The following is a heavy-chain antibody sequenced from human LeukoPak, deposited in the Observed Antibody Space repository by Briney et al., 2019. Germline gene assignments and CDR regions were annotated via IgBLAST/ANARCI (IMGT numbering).Heavy chain of an antibody. Sequence: ASVKVSCKASGYTFTGYYMHWVRQAPGQGLEWMGWINPNSGGTNYAQKFQGWVTMTRDTSISTAYMELSRLRSDDTAVYYCARAYGDYAYYYYGMDVWGQGTTVTVSS. J-gene: IGHJ6*02. V-gene: IGHV1-2*04. CDR2: INPNSGGT. D-gene: IGHD4-17*01. CDR1: GYTFTGYY. CDR3: ARAYGDYAYYYYGMDV.